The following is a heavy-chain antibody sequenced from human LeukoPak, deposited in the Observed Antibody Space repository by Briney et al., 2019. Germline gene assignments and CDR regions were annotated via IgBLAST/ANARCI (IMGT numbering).Heavy chain of an antibody. CDR3: ANAAGFGEFPSGMDV. CDR2: ISWNSGSI. V-gene: IGHV3-9*01. CDR1: GFTFDDYA. J-gene: IGHJ6*02. Sequence: PGGSLRLSCAASGFTFDDYAMHWVRQAPGKGLEWVSGISWNSGSIGYADSVKGRFTISRDNAKNTLYLQMNSLRAEDTAVYYCANAAGFGEFPSGMDVWGQGTTVTVSS. D-gene: IGHD3-10*01.